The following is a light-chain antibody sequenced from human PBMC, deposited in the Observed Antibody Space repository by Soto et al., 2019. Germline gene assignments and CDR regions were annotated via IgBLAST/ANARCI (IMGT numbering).Light chain of an antibody. J-gene: IGKJ1*01. V-gene: IGKV3-20*01. CDR2: GAS. CDR1: QSVSNDF. CDR3: QQYGSSPPRT. Sequence: EXAXXXXRASQSVSNDFLAWYQQKPGQAPRLLIYGASTRATDVPDRFSGSGSGADFTLSIRRLEPEDFAVYYCQQYGSSPPRTVRQGPQLDI.